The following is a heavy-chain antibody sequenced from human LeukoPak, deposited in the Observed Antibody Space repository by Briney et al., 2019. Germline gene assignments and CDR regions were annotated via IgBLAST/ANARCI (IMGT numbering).Heavy chain of an antibody. J-gene: IGHJ4*02. CDR3: ARDGSGYSSSWYGWLHFDY. CDR2: ISVYNDNT. V-gene: IGHV1-18*01. D-gene: IGHD6-13*01. Sequence: ASVKVSCKASGNILTRYTINWVRQAPGQGLEWMGRISVYNDNTNYAQKVQGRVTMTTDTSTSTAYMELRSLRSDDTAVYYCARDGSGYSSSWYGWLHFDYWGQGTLVTVSS. CDR1: GNILTRYT.